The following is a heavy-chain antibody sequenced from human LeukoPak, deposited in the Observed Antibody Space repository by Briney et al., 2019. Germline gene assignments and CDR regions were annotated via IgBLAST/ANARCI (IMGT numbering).Heavy chain of an antibody. D-gene: IGHD6-6*01. V-gene: IGHV4-39*07. CDR3: AIRRSSSYNWFDP. Sequence: SETLSLTCTVSGGSISSSSYYWGWIRQPPGKGLEWIGSIYYSGSTYYNPSLKSRVTISVDTSKNQFSLKLSSVTAADTAVYYCAIRRSSSYNWFDPWGQGTLVTVSS. J-gene: IGHJ5*02. CDR1: GGSISSSSYY. CDR2: IYYSGST.